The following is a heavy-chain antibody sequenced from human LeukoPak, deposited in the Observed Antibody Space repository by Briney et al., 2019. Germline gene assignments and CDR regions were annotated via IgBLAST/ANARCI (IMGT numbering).Heavy chain of an antibody. V-gene: IGHV3-53*01. D-gene: IGHD2-15*01. CDR2: LYSGGTT. J-gene: IGHJ6*02. Sequence: GGSLRLSCAASGFIVSRDYMNWVRQAPGKGLEWVSILYSGGTTYYANSVKGRFTISRDDSKNTLYLQMNSLRAEDTAVYYCAKGVDCSGGSCYSGYYYYGMDVWGQGTTVTVSS. CDR3: AKGVDCSGGSCYSGYYYYGMDV. CDR1: GFIVSRDY.